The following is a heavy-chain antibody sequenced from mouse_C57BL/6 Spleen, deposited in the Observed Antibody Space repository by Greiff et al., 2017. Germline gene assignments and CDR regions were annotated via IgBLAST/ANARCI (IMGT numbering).Heavy chain of an antibody. V-gene: IGHV1-69*01. J-gene: IGHJ2*01. Sequence: QVQLQQPGAELVMPGASVKLSCKASGYTFTSYWMHWVKQSPGQGLEWIGEIDPSDSYTNYNQKFKGKSTLTVDKSSSTAYMQLSSLISDDSAVYYGARAFFITTVVATGNYFDYWGQGTTLTVSS. CDR1: GYTFTSYW. CDR3: ARAFFITTVVATGNYFDY. D-gene: IGHD1-1*01. CDR2: IDPSDSYT.